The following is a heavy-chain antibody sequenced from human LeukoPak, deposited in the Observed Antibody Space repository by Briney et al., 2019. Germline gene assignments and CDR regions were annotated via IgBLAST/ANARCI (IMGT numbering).Heavy chain of an antibody. CDR2: XXPNSGGT. CDR1: GYTFTCYY. CDR3: ARGGYSIAAAGSYAFDI. Sequence: ASVKVSCKASGYTFTCYYMHWVRQAPGQGLEWXXXXXPNSGGTNYAQKFQGWVTMTRDTSISTAYMELSRLRSDDTAVYYCARGGYSIAAAGSYAFDIWGQGTMVTVSS. V-gene: IGHV1-2*04. J-gene: IGHJ3*02. D-gene: IGHD6-13*01.